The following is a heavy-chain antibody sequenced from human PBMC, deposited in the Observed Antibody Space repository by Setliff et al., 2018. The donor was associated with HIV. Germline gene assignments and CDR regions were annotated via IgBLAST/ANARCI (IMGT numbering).Heavy chain of an antibody. CDR3: AKAGYCSSTSCYSFDY. V-gene: IGHV3-30*18. Sequence: GGSLRLSCAASGFTFSSYGMHWVRQAPGKGLEWVAVISYDGSNKYYADSVKGRFTISRDNSKNTLYLQMYSLRAEDTAVYYCAKAGYCSSTSCYSFDYWGQGTLVTVSS. J-gene: IGHJ4*02. CDR1: GFTFSSYG. CDR2: ISYDGSNK. D-gene: IGHD2-2*02.